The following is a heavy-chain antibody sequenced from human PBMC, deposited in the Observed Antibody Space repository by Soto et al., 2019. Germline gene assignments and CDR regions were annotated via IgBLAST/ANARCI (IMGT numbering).Heavy chain of an antibody. Sequence: QVQLVESGGGVVQPGRSLRLSCAASGFTFSSYAMHWVRQAPGKGLEWVAVISYDGSNKYYADSVKGRFTISRDNSNNTLYLQMNSLRAEDTAVYYCARDWSGYYLDYWGQGPLVTVSS. V-gene: IGHV3-30-3*01. J-gene: IGHJ4*02. CDR1: GFTFSSYA. CDR2: ISYDGSNK. CDR3: ARDWSGYYLDY. D-gene: IGHD3-3*01.